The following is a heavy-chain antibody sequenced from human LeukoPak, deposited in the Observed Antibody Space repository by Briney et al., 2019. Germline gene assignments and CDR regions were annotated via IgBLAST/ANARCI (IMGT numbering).Heavy chain of an antibody. Sequence: SETLSLTCTVSGGSISSYYWSWIRQPPGKGLEWIGYIYYSGSTNYNPSLKSRVTISVDTSKNQFSLKLSSVTAADTAVYYCARGEGIAAAPEPPYYYYYYMDVWGKGTTVTISS. J-gene: IGHJ6*03. CDR3: ARGEGIAAAPEPPYYYYYYMDV. V-gene: IGHV4-59*01. CDR1: GGSISSYY. CDR2: IYYSGST. D-gene: IGHD6-13*01.